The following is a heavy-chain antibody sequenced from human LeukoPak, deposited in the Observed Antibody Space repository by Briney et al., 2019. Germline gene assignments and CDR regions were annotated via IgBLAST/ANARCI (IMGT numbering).Heavy chain of an antibody. CDR3: AREELGSSLGFDP. D-gene: IGHD3-16*01. Sequence: GGSLRLSCAASGFTFSSYTIHWVRQPPGKGLEWVAVISFDGSNKYYADSVKGRFTISRDNSKNTLYLRMNSLRAEDTAVYYCAREELGSSLGFDPWGQGTLVTVSS. CDR1: GFTFSSYT. V-gene: IGHV3-30-3*01. J-gene: IGHJ5*02. CDR2: ISFDGSNK.